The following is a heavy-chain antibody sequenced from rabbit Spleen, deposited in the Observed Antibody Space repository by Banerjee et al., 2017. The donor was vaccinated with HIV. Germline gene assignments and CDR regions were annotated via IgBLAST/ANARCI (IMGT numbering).Heavy chain of an antibody. CDR3: ARDAGSGPYIDGYFDL. CDR2: IYTGNRKT. CDR1: GFSFSSGYD. J-gene: IGHJ4*01. Sequence: QSLEESGGDLVKPGASLTLTCTASGFSFSSGYDMCWVRQAPGKGLEWIACIYTGNRKTYYASWAKGRFTISKTSSTTVTLQMTSLTVADTATYFCARDAGSGPYIDGYFDLWGPGTLVTVS. V-gene: IGHV1S40*01. D-gene: IGHD8-1*01.